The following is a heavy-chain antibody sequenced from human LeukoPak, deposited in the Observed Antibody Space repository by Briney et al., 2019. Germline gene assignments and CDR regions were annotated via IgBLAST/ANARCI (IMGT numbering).Heavy chain of an antibody. V-gene: IGHV3-48*03. CDR2: ISSSGSTI. J-gene: IGHJ4*02. D-gene: IGHD2-2*01. Sequence: GGSLRLSCAASGFTFSSYEMNWVRQAPGKGLEWVSYISSSGSTIYYADSVKGRFTISRDNAKNSLYLQMNSLRAEDMAVYYCARSEGEYQLPENYFDYWGQGTLVTVSS. CDR1: GFTFSSYE. CDR3: ARSEGEYQLPENYFDY.